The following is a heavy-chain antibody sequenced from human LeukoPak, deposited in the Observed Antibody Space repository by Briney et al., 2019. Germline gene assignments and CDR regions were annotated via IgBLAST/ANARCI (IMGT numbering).Heavy chain of an antibody. D-gene: IGHD6-13*01. CDR1: GGTFSSYA. V-gene: IGHV1-69*04. CDR3: ARGGIAAAGRGGWFDP. J-gene: IGHJ5*02. Sequence: SVKVSCKASGGTFSSYAISWVRQAPGQGLEWMGRLIPILGIANYAQKFQGRVTITADKSTSTAYMELSSLRSEDTAVYYCARGGIAAAGRGGWFDPWGQGTLVTVSS. CDR2: LIPILGIA.